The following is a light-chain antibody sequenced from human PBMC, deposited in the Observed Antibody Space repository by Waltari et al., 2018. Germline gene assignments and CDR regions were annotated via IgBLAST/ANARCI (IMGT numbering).Light chain of an antibody. CDR1: SSDVGTYNY. J-gene: IGLJ2*01. CDR2: EVS. CDR3: TSYAGSNNLL. Sequence: QSALTQPPSASGSPGQSVTISCTGTSSDVGTYNYVSWYQQHPDKAPNLMIYEVSKRPSGVPDRFSGAKSGNTASLTVSGLQADDEADYYGTSYAGSNNLLFGGGAKLTVL. V-gene: IGLV2-8*01.